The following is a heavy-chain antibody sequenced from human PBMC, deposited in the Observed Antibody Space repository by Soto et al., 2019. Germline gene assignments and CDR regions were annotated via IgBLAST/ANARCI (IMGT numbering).Heavy chain of an antibody. CDR2: ISSSSSTI. D-gene: IGHD3-3*01. CDR1: GFTFSSNS. CDR3: ARVIWSGHLTSDL. V-gene: IGHV3-48*02. Sequence: GSLRLSCAASGFTFSSNSMNWVRQAPGKGLEWISYISSSSSTIYADSVKGRFTISRDNAKNSLYLQMNSLRDEDTAVYYCARVIWSGHLTSDLWCQGTLVTVSS. J-gene: IGHJ5*02.